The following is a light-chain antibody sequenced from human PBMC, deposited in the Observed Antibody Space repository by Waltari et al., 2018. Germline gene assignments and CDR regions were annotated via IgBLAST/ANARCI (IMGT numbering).Light chain of an antibody. J-gene: IGLJ2*01. CDR3: CSYAGRYTSV. CDR1: ISDVGAYTF. Sequence: QSALTQPRSVSGSPGQSVTFSCTGTISDVGAYTFFSWYQVHPGKAPTLILYDVDKRPSGVPDRFSGSKAGNTASLTISGLQTEDEADYYCCSYAGRYTSVFGGGTKVTVL. CDR2: DVD. V-gene: IGLV2-11*01.